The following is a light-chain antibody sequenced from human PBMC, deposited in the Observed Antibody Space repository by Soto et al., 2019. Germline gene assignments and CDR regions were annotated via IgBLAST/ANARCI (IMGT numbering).Light chain of an antibody. CDR3: QQYNNWLLT. Sequence: IVLTQSPGTLSLSPGERAALCCRASQSVSSSYLAWYQQKPGQAPRRLIYGASTRATGIPARFSGSGSGTEFTLTISSLQSEDFAVYYCQQYNNWLLTFGQGTRLEIK. CDR2: GAS. CDR1: QSVSSSY. J-gene: IGKJ5*01. V-gene: IGKV3-15*01.